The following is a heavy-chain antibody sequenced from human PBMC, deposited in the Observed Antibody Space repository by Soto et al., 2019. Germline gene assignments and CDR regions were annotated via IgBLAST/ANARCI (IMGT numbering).Heavy chain of an antibody. D-gene: IGHD3-10*01. Sequence: EVQLVESGGGRVKPGGSLRLSCAASGFPFSSYSMNWVRQAPGKGLEWVSSISSSSSYIYYADSVKGRFTISRDNAKNSLYLQMNSLRAEDTAVYYCARDHSGSYYSYYYYYYMDVWGKGTTVTVSS. CDR2: ISSSSSYI. CDR3: ARDHSGSYYSYYYYYYMDV. J-gene: IGHJ6*03. V-gene: IGHV3-21*01. CDR1: GFPFSSYS.